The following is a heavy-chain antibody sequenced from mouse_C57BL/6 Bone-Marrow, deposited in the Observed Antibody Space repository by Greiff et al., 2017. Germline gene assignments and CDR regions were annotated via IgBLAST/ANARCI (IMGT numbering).Heavy chain of an antibody. J-gene: IGHJ2*01. Sequence: QVQLQQSGAELVRPGTSVKVSCKASGYAFTNYLIEWVKQRPGQGLEWIGVINPGSGGTNYNEKFKGKATLTADKSSSTAYMQLSSLTSEDSAVYFCASGDYYSNYAYYFDYWDQGTTLTVSS. D-gene: IGHD2-5*01. CDR1: GYAFTNYL. V-gene: IGHV1-54*01. CDR3: ASGDYYSNYAYYFDY. CDR2: INPGSGGT.